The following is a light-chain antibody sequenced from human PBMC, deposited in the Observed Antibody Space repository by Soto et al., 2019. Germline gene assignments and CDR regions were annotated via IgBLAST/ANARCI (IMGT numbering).Light chain of an antibody. CDR1: QSVATN. Sequence: IVMTQSPATLSVSPGERATLSCRASQSVATNLAWYQQKPGQAPRLLIHSASTRATGVPARFSGSGSGTEFTLTISSLQSEDFAVYYCQHHNYWPSSGKGTHLEIK. V-gene: IGKV3-15*01. CDR2: SAS. CDR3: QHHNYWPS. J-gene: IGKJ2*01.